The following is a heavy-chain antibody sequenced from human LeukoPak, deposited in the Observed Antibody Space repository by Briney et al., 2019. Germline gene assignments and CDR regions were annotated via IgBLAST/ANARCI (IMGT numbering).Heavy chain of an antibody. D-gene: IGHD3-10*01. J-gene: IGHJ4*02. CDR3: ARLEDGSGMDFDY. Sequence: GDSLKISCRVSGSSFTKYWIGWVRQMPGKGLEWMGTIYPGDSHSRYSPSFQGQVTISADKSISTAYLQWSSLKASDTAMYYCARLEDGSGMDFDYWGQGTLVTVSS. CDR2: IYPGDSHS. V-gene: IGHV5-51*01. CDR1: GSSFTKYW.